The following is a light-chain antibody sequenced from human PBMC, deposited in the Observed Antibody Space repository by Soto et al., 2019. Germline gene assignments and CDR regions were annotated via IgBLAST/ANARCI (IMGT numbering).Light chain of an antibody. J-gene: IGKJ1*01. CDR2: GAS. CDR1: QSVSSN. Sequence: EIVMRQAPATLAGSPGGTATLSCRASQSVSSNLAWYQQKPGQAPRLLISGASTRAAGISDRFRGSGSGTEFTLTISSLRSEDSAIYYCQQYFEWPPMTFGQGTKVDIK. CDR3: QQYFEWPPMT. V-gene: IGKV3-15*01.